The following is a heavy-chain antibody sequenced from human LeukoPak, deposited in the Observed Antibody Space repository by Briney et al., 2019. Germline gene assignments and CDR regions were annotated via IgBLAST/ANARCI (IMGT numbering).Heavy chain of an antibody. CDR1: GGSISSSSYY. CDR2: IYYSGST. CDR3: ASGRGSSGWYYFDY. D-gene: IGHD6-19*01. Sequence: SETLSLTCTVSGGSISSSSYYWGWIRQPPGKGLEWIGSIYYSGSTYYNPSLKSRVTISVDTSKNQFSLKLSSVTAADTAVYYCASGRGSSGWYYFDYWGQGTLVTVSS. V-gene: IGHV4-39*07. J-gene: IGHJ4*02.